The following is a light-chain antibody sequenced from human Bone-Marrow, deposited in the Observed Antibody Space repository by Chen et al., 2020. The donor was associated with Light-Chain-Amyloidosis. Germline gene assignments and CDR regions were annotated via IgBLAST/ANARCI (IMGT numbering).Light chain of an antibody. J-gene: IGKJ1*01. CDR1: QSISSW. V-gene: IGKV1-5*01. Sequence: DLKMTQSHSTMSASLGDRVTITCRASQSISSWLAWYQQKPGKAPKLRIYDASSLESGVPSRFSGSGSGTEFPLTISRLQPDDFATYYWQQYNSYPWTFGHGTKVEIK. CDR3: QQYNSYPWT. CDR2: DAS.